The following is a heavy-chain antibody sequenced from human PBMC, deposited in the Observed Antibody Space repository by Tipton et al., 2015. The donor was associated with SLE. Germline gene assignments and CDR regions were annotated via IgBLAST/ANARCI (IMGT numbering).Heavy chain of an antibody. Sequence: LRLSCTVSGGSISCLYWSWIRQPAGGGLGWIGRIYTNENTNYNPSLKSRVTMSVDTSKNHFSLKLISVTAADTAVYYCAREFLNPVTTVHYYFDLWGRGTLVTVSS. CDR1: GGSISCLY. D-gene: IGHD4-11*01. J-gene: IGHJ2*01. CDR2: IYTNENT. V-gene: IGHV4-4*07. CDR3: AREFLNPVTTVHYYFDL.